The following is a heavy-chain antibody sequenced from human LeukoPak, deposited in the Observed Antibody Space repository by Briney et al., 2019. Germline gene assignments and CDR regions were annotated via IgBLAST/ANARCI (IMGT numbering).Heavy chain of an antibody. V-gene: IGHV3-21*01. Sequence: GGSLRLSCAASGFTFTRYSMNWVCQAPGTGLEWVSSISVSSSYIYYADSVKGRFTISRDNAKNSLDLQMNSLRAEDTAVYYCARDRDADGFDYWGQGTLVTVSS. CDR1: GFTFTRYS. J-gene: IGHJ4*02. CDR2: ISVSSSYI. D-gene: IGHD5-24*01. CDR3: ARDRDADGFDY.